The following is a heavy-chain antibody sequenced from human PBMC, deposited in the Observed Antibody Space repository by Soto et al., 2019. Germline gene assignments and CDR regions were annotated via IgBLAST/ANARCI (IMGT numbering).Heavy chain of an antibody. J-gene: IGHJ5*02. Sequence: SETLSLTCTVSGGSISSSSYYWGWIRQPPGKGLEWIGSIYYSGSTYYNPSLKSRVTISVDTSKNQFSLKLSSVTAADTAVYYCARPVTYYGDYAGRFDPWGQGTLVTVSS. CDR3: ARPVTYYGDYAGRFDP. CDR1: GGSISSSSYY. D-gene: IGHD4-17*01. CDR2: IYYSGST. V-gene: IGHV4-39*01.